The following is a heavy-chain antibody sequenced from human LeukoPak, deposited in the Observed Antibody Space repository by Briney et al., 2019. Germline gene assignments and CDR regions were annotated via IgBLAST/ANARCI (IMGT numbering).Heavy chain of an antibody. V-gene: IGHV3-7*01. D-gene: IGHD3-10*01. CDR2: INEDGSGK. CDR1: GFTLWNYW. CDR3: ARDRGHGYFDP. J-gene: IGHJ5*02. Sequence: GSLRLSCAAFGFTLWNYWMSGGRPAPGKGLEWVANINEDGSGKYYVDSVKGRFTIYRDNAENSMYLQMNSLRAEDTAVYHCARDRGHGYFDPWGQGTLVSVSS.